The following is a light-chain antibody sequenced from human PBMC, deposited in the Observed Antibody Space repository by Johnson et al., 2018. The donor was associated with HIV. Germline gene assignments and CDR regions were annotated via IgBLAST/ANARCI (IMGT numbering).Light chain of an antibody. Sequence: QAVLTQPPSVSAAPGQKVTVSCSGSSSNIGNNFVSWYQQVPGTAPKLLIYDTDKRPSGIPDRFSGSKSGTSATLGISGLQTGDEADSYCGTWASSLSVYVFATGTKVTVL. V-gene: IGLV1-51*01. CDR2: DTD. CDR1: SSNIGNNF. J-gene: IGLJ1*01. CDR3: GTWASSLSVYV.